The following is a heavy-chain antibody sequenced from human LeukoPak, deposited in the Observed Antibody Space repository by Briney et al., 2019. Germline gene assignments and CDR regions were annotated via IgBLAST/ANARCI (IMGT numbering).Heavy chain of an antibody. CDR2: ISWNSGSI. D-gene: IGHD3-10*01. J-gene: IGHJ4*02. Sequence: PGGSLRLSCAASGFTFDDYAMHWVRQAPGKGLEWVSGISWNSGSIGYADSVKGRFTISRDNAKNSLYLQMNSLRAEDTALYYCAKDRSLYGSGSYFSTNGDGGFDYWGQGTLVTVSS. CDR1: GFTFDDYA. V-gene: IGHV3-9*01. CDR3: AKDRSLYGSGSYFSTNGDGGFDY.